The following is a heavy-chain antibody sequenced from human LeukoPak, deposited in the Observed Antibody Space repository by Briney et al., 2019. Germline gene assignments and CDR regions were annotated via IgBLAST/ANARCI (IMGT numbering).Heavy chain of an antibody. V-gene: IGHV4-34*01. CDR3: ARGRQMVRGVIITPHWFDP. J-gene: IGHJ5*02. CDR1: GGXFSGYY. Sequence: SETLSLTCVVYGGXFSGYYCSWIRQPPGKGLEWIGEINHGGSTNYNPSLKSRVTISVDTSKNQFSLKLSSVTAADTAVYYCARGRQMVRGVIITPHWFDPWGQGTLVTVSS. D-gene: IGHD3-10*01. CDR2: INHGGST.